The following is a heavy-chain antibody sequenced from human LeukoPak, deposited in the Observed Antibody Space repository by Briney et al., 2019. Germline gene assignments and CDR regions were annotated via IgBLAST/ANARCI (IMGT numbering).Heavy chain of an antibody. D-gene: IGHD6-13*01. CDR2: ISSSSAKI. V-gene: IGHV3-48*04. J-gene: IGHJ6*03. Sequence: GGSLRLSCAASEFTFVRYAMNWVRQAPGKGLEWVSYISSSSAKIDYAESVKGRFTISRDNSKNSLYLQMDSLRAEDTAVYYCARDPSYASSWYHYMDVWGKGTTVTVSS. CDR1: EFTFVRYA. CDR3: ARDPSYASSWYHYMDV.